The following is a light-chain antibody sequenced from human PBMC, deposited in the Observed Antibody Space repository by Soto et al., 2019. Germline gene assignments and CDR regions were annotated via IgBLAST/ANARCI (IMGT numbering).Light chain of an antibody. Sequence: IVMTQSKNSLAVSLGERATINCESSQGVGYTSDGSKDLAWYQQKPGQPPKLLIYWASTRESGVPDRFSGSGSGTHFSLTSSSLQAEDVAVYSCQQYYTTPLTFGGGTKVDIK. CDR1: QGVGYTSDGSKD. CDR2: WAS. V-gene: IGKV4-1*01. J-gene: IGKJ4*01. CDR3: QQYYTTPLT.